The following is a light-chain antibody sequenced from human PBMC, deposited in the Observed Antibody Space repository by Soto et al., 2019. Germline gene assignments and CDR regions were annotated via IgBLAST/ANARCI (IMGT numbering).Light chain of an antibody. V-gene: IGKV3-15*01. Sequence: EIVLTQSPAAVCVSPGERATFSCGASQSVSSNLAWYQQKPGQAPRLLIYGASIRATGIPARFSGSGAGTEFTLTISTLQSEDCAIYYCQHHNIWPPWTFGQGTKV. CDR2: GAS. CDR3: QHHNIWPPWT. J-gene: IGKJ1*01. CDR1: QSVSSN.